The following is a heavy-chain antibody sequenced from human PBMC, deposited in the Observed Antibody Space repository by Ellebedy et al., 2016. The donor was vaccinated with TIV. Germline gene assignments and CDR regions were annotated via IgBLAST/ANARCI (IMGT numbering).Heavy chain of an antibody. Sequence: GESLKISXAASGFTFSSYAMSWVRQAPGKGLEWVSAISGSGGSTYYADSVKGRFTISRDNSKNTLYLQMNSLRAEDTAVYYCAAGDYGFGWGQGTLVTVSS. CDR2: ISGSGGST. CDR1: GFTFSSYA. V-gene: IGHV3-23*01. D-gene: IGHD4-17*01. CDR3: AAGDYGFG. J-gene: IGHJ4*02.